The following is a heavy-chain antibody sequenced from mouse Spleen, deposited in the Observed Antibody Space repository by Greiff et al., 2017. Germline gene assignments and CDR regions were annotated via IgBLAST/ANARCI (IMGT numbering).Heavy chain of an antibody. CDR1: GYIFSTYW. V-gene: IGHV1-53*01. J-gene: IGHJ4*01. CDR3: VRDDGFYSALAY. Sequence: VQLQQPGTELVKPGTSVKLSCKASGYIFSTYWMHWVKQRPGQGHEWIGNIYPSNGFVNYNEKFNNKAALTVDRSSSTAYMQLSSLTSEDSAVYYCVRDDGFYSALAYWGQGTSVNVSS. D-gene: IGHD2-3*01. CDR2: IYPSNGFV.